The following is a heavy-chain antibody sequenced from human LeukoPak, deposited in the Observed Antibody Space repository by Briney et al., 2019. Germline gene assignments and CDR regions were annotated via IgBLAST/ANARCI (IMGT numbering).Heavy chain of an antibody. CDR1: GFTFDDYA. J-gene: IGHJ4*02. CDR3: VKAHGTTVTHTPFDY. V-gene: IGHV3-9*03. CDR2: ISWNSGSI. D-gene: IGHD4-17*01. Sequence: GGSLRLSCAASGFTFDDYAMHWVRQAPGKGLEWVSGISWNSGSIGYADSVKGRFTISRDNAKNSLYLQMNSLRAEDMALYYCVKAHGTTVTHTPFDYWGQGTLVTVSS.